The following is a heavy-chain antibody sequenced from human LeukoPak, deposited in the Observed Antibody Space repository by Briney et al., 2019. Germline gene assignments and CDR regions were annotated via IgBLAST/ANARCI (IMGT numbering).Heavy chain of an antibody. CDR1: GGSFSGYY. J-gene: IGHJ4*02. CDR2: INHSGST. V-gene: IGHV4-34*01. CDR3: ARDQGTMVRG. Sequence: SETLSLTCAVYGGSFSGYYWSWIRQPPGKGLEWIGEINHSGSTNYNPSLKSRVTISVDTSKNQFSLKLSSVTAADTAVYYCARDQGTMVRGWGQGTLVTVSS. D-gene: IGHD3-10*01.